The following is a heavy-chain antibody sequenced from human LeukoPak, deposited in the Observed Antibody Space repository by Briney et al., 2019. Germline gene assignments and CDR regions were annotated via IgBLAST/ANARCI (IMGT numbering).Heavy chain of an antibody. CDR2: VKDGDYS. V-gene: IGHV3-43*01. CDR1: GFTFHEYT. CDR3: ASSPASSCLDY. D-gene: IGHD6-13*01. J-gene: IGHJ4*02. Sequence: AGGSLRLSCAASGFTFHEYTMHWVRQRPGKGLEWVSLVKDGDYSDYADSVKGRFTISRDNSKNTLYLQMNSLRAEDTAVYYCASSPASSCLDYWGQGALVTVSS.